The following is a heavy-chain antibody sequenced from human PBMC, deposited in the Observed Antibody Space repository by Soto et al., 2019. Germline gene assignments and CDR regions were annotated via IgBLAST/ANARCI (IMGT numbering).Heavy chain of an antibody. V-gene: IGHV1-8*02. Sequence: ASVKVSCKASGYTFTSYGISWVRQAPGQGLERMGCISAYNGNTGYAQKFQGRVTMTRNTSISTAYMELSSLRSEDTAVYYCARGTHCTNGVCYTPDYYYYYGMDVWGQGSTVTVS. CDR1: GYTFTSYG. D-gene: IGHD2-8*01. CDR2: ISAYNGNT. CDR3: ARGTHCTNGVCYTPDYYYYYGMDV. J-gene: IGHJ6*02.